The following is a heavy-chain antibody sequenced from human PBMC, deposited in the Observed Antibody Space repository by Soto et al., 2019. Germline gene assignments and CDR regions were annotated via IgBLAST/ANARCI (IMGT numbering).Heavy chain of an antibody. V-gene: IGHV3-21*04. CDR3: VRRMASPDQ. CDR2: ISSRSDI. CDR1: GFTFSTYS. Sequence: PGGSLRLSCVGSGFTFSTYSINWVRQAPGKGLEWVSSISSRSDIYYADSVKGRFTISRDNAKNSLYLQMNSLRPEDTAVYYCVRRMASPDQWGQGTLVTVSS. D-gene: IGHD2-15*01. J-gene: IGHJ4*02.